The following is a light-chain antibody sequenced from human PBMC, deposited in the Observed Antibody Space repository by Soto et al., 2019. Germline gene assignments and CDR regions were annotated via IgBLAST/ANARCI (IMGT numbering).Light chain of an antibody. CDR2: DAS. V-gene: IGKV1D-12*01. CDR1: QGISTW. Sequence: IQMTQSPSSISASVGDRVAITCRASQGISTWLVWYQQKPGKAPKVLIYDASSLQSGVPSRFSGSGSGTDFPLTISSLQPEDFATYFCQQAYRFPLTFGGGTKVEIK. CDR3: QQAYRFPLT. J-gene: IGKJ4*01.